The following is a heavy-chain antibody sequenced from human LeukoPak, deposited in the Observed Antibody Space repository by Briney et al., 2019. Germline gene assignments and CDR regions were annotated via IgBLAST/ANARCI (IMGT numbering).Heavy chain of an antibody. Sequence: SETLSLTCAVSGGSFNSHYWGWIRQPPGKGLQWIGDIYYTGKNNYNPSLKSRVTISLDTSKDHLSLNLTSVVAADTAIYYCVRRDTGWNYFDYWGQGILVTVSS. CDR2: IYYTGKN. V-gene: IGHV4-59*08. J-gene: IGHJ4*02. CDR1: GGSFNSHY. D-gene: IGHD6-19*01. CDR3: VRRDTGWNYFDY.